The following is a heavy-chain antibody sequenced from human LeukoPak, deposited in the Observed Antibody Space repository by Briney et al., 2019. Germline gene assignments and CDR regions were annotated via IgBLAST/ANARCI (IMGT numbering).Heavy chain of an antibody. Sequence: GGSLRLSCAASGFTIKIYPMYWDRQAPGKGLEWLSVISHDGSDKNNADSVKGRFIISRDNSKNTIYLQLNSLRPEDTAMYYCAREGVQTTVDAFDIWGLGTVVIVSS. CDR2: ISHDGSDK. CDR3: AREGVQTTVDAFDI. V-gene: IGHV3-30*04. J-gene: IGHJ3*02. CDR1: GFTIKIYP. D-gene: IGHD4-17*01.